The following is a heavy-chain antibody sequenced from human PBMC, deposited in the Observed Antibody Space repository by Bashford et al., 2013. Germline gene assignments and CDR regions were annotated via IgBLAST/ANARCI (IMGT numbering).Heavy chain of an antibody. CDR1: GDSISYYF. J-gene: IGHJ5*02. CDR3: ARDMGIGLNWFDP. Sequence: SETLSLTCTVSGDSISYYFWTWLRQPPGKGLEWMGYIFYTGSTNYNPSLKSRVTMSVDMSKNQFSLNLTSVTAADTAVYYCARDMGIGLNWFDPWGQGTLVTVSS. V-gene: IGHV4-59*01. CDR2: IFYTGST. D-gene: IGHD1-26*01.